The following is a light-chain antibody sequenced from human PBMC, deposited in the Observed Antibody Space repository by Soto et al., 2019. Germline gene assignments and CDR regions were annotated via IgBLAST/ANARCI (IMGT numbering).Light chain of an antibody. J-gene: IGLJ2*01. Sequence: QSALTQPRSVSGSPGQSVTISCTGTSSDVGGYNYVSWYQQHPGKAPKLMIYVVSKRPSGVPDRFSGSKSGNTASLTISGLQAEDEADYYCCSYAGSYTFGVVFGGGTKVTVL. CDR3: CSYAGSYTFGVV. CDR1: SSDVGGYNY. V-gene: IGLV2-11*01. CDR2: VVS.